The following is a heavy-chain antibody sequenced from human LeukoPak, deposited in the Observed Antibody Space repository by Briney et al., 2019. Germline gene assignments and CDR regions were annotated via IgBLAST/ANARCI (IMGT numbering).Heavy chain of an antibody. D-gene: IGHD6-13*01. Sequence: GGSLRLSCAASGFIVSSTYMNWVRQAPGKGLEWVSVIYYGGGTYYTDSVKGRFTISRDNSKNTLYLQMNSLRAEDTAVYYCARTYSSSSYSPFDYWGQGALVTVSS. CDR3: ARTYSSSSYSPFDY. CDR1: GFIVSSTY. V-gene: IGHV3-53*01. CDR2: IYYGGGT. J-gene: IGHJ4*02.